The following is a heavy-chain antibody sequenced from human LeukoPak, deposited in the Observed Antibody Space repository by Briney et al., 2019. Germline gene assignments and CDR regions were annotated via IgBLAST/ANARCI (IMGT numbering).Heavy chain of an antibody. CDR1: GFTFSSYS. D-gene: IGHD5-18*01. CDR3: AKDSGYNYGNIDY. J-gene: IGHJ4*02. V-gene: IGHV3-21*04. CDR2: ISSDSTYI. Sequence: PGGSLRLSCAASGFTFSSYSVNWVRQAPGKGLEWVSSISSDSTYIYYADSVKGRFTISRDNAKNSLYLQMNSLRAEDTALYYCAKDSGYNYGNIDYWGQGTLVTVSS.